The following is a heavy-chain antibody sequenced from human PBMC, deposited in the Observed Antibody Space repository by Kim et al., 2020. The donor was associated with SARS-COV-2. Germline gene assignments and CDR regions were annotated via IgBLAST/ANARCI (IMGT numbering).Heavy chain of an antibody. CDR3: ARVVWGDYRGGFDY. V-gene: IGHV3-30-3*01. D-gene: IGHD4-17*01. CDR2: ISYDGSNK. CDR1: GFTFSSYA. J-gene: IGHJ4*02. Sequence: GGSLRLSCAASGFTFSSYAMHWVRQAPGKGLEWVAVISYDGSNKYYADSVKGRFTISRDNSKNTLYLQMNSLRAEDTAVYYCARVVWGDYRGGFDYLGQG.